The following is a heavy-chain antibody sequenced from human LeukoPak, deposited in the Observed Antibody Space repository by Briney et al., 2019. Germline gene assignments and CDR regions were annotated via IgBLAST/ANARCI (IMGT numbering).Heavy chain of an antibody. Sequence: PSETLSLTCSVSGDSITAYYWNWVRQPPGKGLEWIGYIYYSGSTYYNPSLKSRVTISVDTSKNQFSLKLSSVTAADTAVYYCAREGGYYFDYWGQGTLVTVSS. CDR2: IYYSGST. V-gene: IGHV4-59*12. D-gene: IGHD3-22*01. CDR1: GDSITAYY. CDR3: AREGGYYFDY. J-gene: IGHJ4*02.